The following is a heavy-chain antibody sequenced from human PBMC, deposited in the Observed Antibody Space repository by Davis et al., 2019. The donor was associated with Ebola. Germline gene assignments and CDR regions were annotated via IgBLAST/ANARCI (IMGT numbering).Heavy chain of an antibody. CDR1: GFTFKNYA. CDR3: AREWAQWLRSYYYYYGMDV. V-gene: IGHV3-30*03. J-gene: IGHJ6*04. Sequence: GGSLRLSCAASGFTFKNYAINWVRQAPGKGLEWVAVISYDGSNKYYADSVKGRFIISRDNSKNTMYMQMNSLRPEDRAVYYCAREWAQWLRSYYYYYGMDVWGKGTTVTVSS. D-gene: IGHD5-12*01. CDR2: ISYDGSNK.